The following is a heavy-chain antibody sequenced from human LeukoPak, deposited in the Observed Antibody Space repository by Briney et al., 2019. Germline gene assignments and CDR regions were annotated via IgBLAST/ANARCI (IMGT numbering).Heavy chain of an antibody. J-gene: IGHJ4*02. CDR2: ISRSGSTI. CDR3: ARDTEHLYFVFDY. Sequence: GGSLRLSCAASGFTFSRYSMNWVRQAPGKGLEWVSYISRSGSTIYYADSVKGRFTISRDNAKNSLYLQMNSLRDEDTAVYYCARDTEHLYFVFDYWGQGTLVTVSS. D-gene: IGHD2-2*02. CDR1: GFTFSRYS. V-gene: IGHV3-48*02.